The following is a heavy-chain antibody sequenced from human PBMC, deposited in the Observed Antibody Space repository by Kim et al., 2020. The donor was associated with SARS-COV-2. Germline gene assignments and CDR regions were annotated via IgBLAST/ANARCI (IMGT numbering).Heavy chain of an antibody. CDR2: FSYNKRT. CDR1: GASISDDY. CDR3: ARLPDITGWPFDY. Sequence: SETLSLTCTISGASISDDYWTWIRQPPGKGLEWNGYFSYNKRTSYNPSLKSRVSMSLDTSRNQFSLKLNSVTAADTAVYYCARLPDITGWPFDYWAQGT. V-gene: IGHV4-59*08. D-gene: IGHD6-19*01. J-gene: IGHJ4*02.